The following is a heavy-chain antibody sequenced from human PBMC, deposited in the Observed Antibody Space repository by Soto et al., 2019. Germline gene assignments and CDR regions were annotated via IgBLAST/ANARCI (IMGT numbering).Heavy chain of an antibody. V-gene: IGHV3-30-3*01. D-gene: IGHD3-22*01. J-gene: IGHJ4*02. CDR1: GFTFSSYA. CDR2: ISYDGSNK. CDR3: ARVLRPGKGWLPGFDY. Sequence: QVQLVESGGGVVQPGRSLRLSCAASGFTFSSYAMHWVRQAPGKGLEWVAVISYDGSNKYYADSVKGRFTISRDNSKNTLYLQMNSLRAEDTAVYYCARVLRPGKGWLPGFDYWGQGTLVTVSS.